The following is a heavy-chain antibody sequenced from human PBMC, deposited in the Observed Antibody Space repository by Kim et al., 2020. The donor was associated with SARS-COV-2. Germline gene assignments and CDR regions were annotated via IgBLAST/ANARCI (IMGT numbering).Heavy chain of an antibody. V-gene: IGHV3-30*03. J-gene: IGHJ4*01. CDR1: GFTFSKYG. CDR2: ISYNGGNK. D-gene: IGHD2-2*01. CDR3: ARDPRGSYEFDY. Sequence: GGSLRLSCAASGFTFSKYGMHWVRQAPGKGLEWVAVISYNGGNKYYGDSVRGRFSISRYNSKNTVFLQMNSLRAEATASYYCARDPRGSYEFDYWGHGTL.